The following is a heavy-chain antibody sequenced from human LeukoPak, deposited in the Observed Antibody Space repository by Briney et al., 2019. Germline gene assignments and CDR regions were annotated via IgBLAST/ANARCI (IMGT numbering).Heavy chain of an antibody. CDR3: ARDLRRSGYNLGCDH. D-gene: IGHD5-24*01. CDR2: IIPIFGTG. J-gene: IGHJ4*02. CDR1: GGTFANYA. Sequence: ASVKLSCTASGGTFANYAISWVRKAPGQGLEWMGGIIPIFGTGDSAQKFQGRLTITADESTRTTYMELSSLRSEDTAVYYCARDLRRSGYNLGCDHWGQRTLVTVS. V-gene: IGHV1-69*13.